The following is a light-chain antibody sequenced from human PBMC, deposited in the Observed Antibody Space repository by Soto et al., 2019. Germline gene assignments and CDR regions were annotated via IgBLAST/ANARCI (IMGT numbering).Light chain of an antibody. Sequence: QSALTQPPSASGSPGQSVTISCTGTSSDVGSCNSVSWYQQHPGKVPKLLISEVSKRPSGVPDRFSGSKSGNTASLTVSGLQAEDEADDYCSSCRGSDIIFGGGTKLTVL. J-gene: IGLJ2*01. CDR2: EVS. V-gene: IGLV2-8*01. CDR1: SSDVGSCNS. CDR3: SSCRGSDII.